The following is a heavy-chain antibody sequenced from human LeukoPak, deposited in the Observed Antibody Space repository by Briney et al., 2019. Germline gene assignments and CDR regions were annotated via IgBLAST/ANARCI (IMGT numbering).Heavy chain of an antibody. Sequence: SETLSLTCAVYGGSFSGYYWSWIRQPPGKGLEWIGEINHSGSTNYNPSLKSRVTISVDTSKNQFSLKLSSVTAADTAVYYCARAPPMYCSSTSCHPGAYYFDFWGQGTLVTVSS. CDR3: ARAPPMYCSSTSCHPGAYYFDF. V-gene: IGHV4-34*01. CDR1: GGSFSGYY. J-gene: IGHJ4*02. CDR2: INHSGST. D-gene: IGHD2-2*01.